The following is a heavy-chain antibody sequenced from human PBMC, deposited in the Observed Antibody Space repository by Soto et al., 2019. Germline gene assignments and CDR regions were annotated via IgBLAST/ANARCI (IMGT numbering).Heavy chain of an antibody. CDR2: IIPIVGTA. CDR3: AKGEGPRAVAGSLYYYGMDV. V-gene: IGHV1-69*06. CDR1: GGTFSNYT. J-gene: IGHJ6*02. D-gene: IGHD6-19*01. Sequence: QVQLVQSGAEVKKPGSSVKVSCKASGGTFSNYTISWVRQAPRQGLEWVGGIIPIVGTAISAQKFQGRVTITADKSTTTAYMELSGLRSEDTAVYYCAKGEGPRAVAGSLYYYGMDVWGQGTAVTVS.